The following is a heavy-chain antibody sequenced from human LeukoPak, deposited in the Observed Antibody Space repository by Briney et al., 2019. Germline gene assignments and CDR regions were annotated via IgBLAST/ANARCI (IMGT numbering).Heavy chain of an antibody. D-gene: IGHD6-25*01. CDR2: IIPILGIA. Sequence: GASVKVSCKASGGTLSSYAISWVRQAPGQGLEWMGRIIPILGIANYAQKFQGRVTITANKSTSTAYMELSSLRSEDTAVYYCARESIAAREKDFDYWGQGTLVTVSS. CDR3: ARESIAAREKDFDY. V-gene: IGHV1-69*04. CDR1: GGTLSSYA. J-gene: IGHJ4*02.